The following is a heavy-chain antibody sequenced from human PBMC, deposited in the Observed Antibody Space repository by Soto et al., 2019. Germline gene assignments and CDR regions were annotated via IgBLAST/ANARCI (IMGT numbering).Heavy chain of an antibody. CDR1: GFTFTSSA. D-gene: IGHD6-19*01. CDR3: AADLRYSSGWYRFDAFDI. CDR2: IVVGSGNT. Sequence: QMPLVQSGPEVKKPGTSVKVSCKASGFTFTSSAVQWVRQARGQRLEWIGWIVVGSGNTNYAQKFQERVTITRDMSTSTAYMELSSLRSEDTAVYYCAADLRYSSGWYRFDAFDIWGQGTMVTVSS. V-gene: IGHV1-58*01. J-gene: IGHJ3*02.